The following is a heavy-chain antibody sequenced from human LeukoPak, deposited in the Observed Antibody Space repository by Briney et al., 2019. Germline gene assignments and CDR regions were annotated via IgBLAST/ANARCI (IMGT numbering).Heavy chain of an antibody. CDR1: GFTFSGYE. Sequence: GGSLRLSCAASGFTFSGYEMNWVRQAPGKGLEWVSYISSSGSIIYYADSVKGRFTVSRDNAKNSLYLQMNSLRAEDTAVYYCARDDAGYSSGWYWVYWGQGTLVTVSS. CDR3: ARDDAGYSSGWYWVY. CDR2: ISSSGSII. V-gene: IGHV3-48*03. J-gene: IGHJ4*02. D-gene: IGHD6-19*01.